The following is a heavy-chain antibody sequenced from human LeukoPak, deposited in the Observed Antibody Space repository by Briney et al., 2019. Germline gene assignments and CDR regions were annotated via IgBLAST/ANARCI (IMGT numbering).Heavy chain of an antibody. J-gene: IGHJ4*02. D-gene: IGHD6-19*01. CDR1: GFNFSSYW. CDR2: INYDGTTT. CDR3: ARDPRGLKQWLPHEAGDY. V-gene: IGHV3-74*01. Sequence: QPGGSLRLSCAASGFNFSSYWMHWVRQAPGKGLVWISRINYDGTTTSYADSVKGRFTISRDNAKNSLYLQMNSLRAEDTAVYYCARDPRGLKQWLPHEAGDYWGQGTLVTVSS.